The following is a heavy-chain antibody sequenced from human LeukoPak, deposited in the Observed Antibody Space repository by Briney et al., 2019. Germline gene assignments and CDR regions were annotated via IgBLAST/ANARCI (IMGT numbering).Heavy chain of an antibody. Sequence: ASVKVSCKASGYTFTGYYMHWVRQAPGQGLEWVGWINPNSGGTNYAQKFEGRVTMTRDTSISTAYMELSRLRSDDTAVYYCARFVVVPAGSSDYWGQGTLVTVSS. CDR1: GYTFTGYY. J-gene: IGHJ4*02. CDR2: INPNSGGT. CDR3: ARFVVVPAGSSDY. V-gene: IGHV1-2*02. D-gene: IGHD2-2*01.